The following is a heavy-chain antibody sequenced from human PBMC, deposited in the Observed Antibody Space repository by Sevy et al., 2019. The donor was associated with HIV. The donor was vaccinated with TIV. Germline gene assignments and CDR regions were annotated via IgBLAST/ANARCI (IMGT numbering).Heavy chain of an antibody. CDR1: GYTFTSYD. D-gene: IGHD6-13*01. CDR3: ARTEPGIAAYGMDV. Sequence: ASVKVSCKASGYTFTSYDINWVRQATGQELEWMGWMNPNSGNTGYAQKFQGRVTMTRNTSISTAYMELSSLRSEDTAVYYCARTEPGIAAYGMDVWGQGTTVTVFS. CDR2: MNPNSGNT. V-gene: IGHV1-8*01. J-gene: IGHJ6*02.